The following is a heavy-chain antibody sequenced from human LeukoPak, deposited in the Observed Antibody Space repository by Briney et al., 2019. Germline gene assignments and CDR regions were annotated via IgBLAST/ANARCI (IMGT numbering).Heavy chain of an antibody. J-gene: IGHJ4*02. CDR3: ARRLTEYCTKGVCYWFDY. CDR2: IYYSGST. D-gene: IGHD2-8*01. CDR1: SGSISSSSYY. V-gene: IGHV4-39*01. Sequence: SETLSLTCTVSSGSISSSSYYWGWIRQPPGKGLEWIGSIYYSGSTYYNPSLKSRVTISVDTSKNQFSLKLRSVTAADTAVYYCARRLTEYCTKGVCYWFDYWGRGTLVTVS.